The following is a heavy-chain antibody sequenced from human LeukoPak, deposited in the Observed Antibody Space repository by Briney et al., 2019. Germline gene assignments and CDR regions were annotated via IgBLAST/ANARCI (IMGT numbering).Heavy chain of an antibody. CDR1: GGSMSSRSYY. Sequence: PSETLSLTCSLSGGSMSSRSYYSRWIRQPPGKGLEWIGSIYYSGNTYYNPSLKSRVTISVDTSKNHFSLKLSSVTAPDTAVYYCAILPVLWRQGTLVTVSS. V-gene: IGHV4-39*01. CDR3: AILPVL. CDR2: IYYSGNT. J-gene: IGHJ4*02.